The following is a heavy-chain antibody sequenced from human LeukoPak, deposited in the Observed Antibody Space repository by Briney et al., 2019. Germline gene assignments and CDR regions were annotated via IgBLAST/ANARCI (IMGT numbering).Heavy chain of an antibody. Sequence: GGSLRLSCAASGFTFSSYAMHWVRQAPGKGLEWVAVMSFDGTHIYYADSVKGRFTISRDNSKITLYLQMNSLRAEDTAVYYCARCSGYGMDVWGQGTTVTVSS. CDR1: GFTFSSYA. CDR2: MSFDGTHI. V-gene: IGHV3-30-3*01. J-gene: IGHJ6*02. D-gene: IGHD3-10*02. CDR3: ARCSGYGMDV.